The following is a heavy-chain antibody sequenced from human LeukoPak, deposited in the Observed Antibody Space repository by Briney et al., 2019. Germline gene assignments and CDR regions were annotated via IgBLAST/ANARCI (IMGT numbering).Heavy chain of an antibody. J-gene: IGHJ4*02. CDR3: ARDLLRITGTIWTPPYPH. CDR2: ISAYNGNT. D-gene: IGHD1-7*01. V-gene: IGHV1-18*01. CDR1: GYTFTSYG. Sequence: ASVKVSCKASGYTFTSYGISWVRQAPGQGLEWMGWISAYNGNTNYAQKLQGRVTMTTDTSTSTAYMELRSLRSDDTAVYYCARDLLRITGTIWTPPYPHWGQGTLVTVSS.